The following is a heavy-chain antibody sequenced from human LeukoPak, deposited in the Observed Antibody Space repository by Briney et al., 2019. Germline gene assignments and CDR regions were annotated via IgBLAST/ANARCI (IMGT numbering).Heavy chain of an antibody. CDR3: ARGLSISSGWYLSPYFDY. Sequence: ASVKVSCKASGYTFTSYGISWVRQAPGQGLEWMGWISAYNGNTNYAQKLQGRVTMTTDTSTSTAYMELRSLRSDDTAVYYCARGLSISSGWYLSPYFDYWGQGTLVTVSS. CDR2: ISAYNGNT. J-gene: IGHJ4*02. D-gene: IGHD6-19*01. V-gene: IGHV1-18*01. CDR1: GYTFTSYG.